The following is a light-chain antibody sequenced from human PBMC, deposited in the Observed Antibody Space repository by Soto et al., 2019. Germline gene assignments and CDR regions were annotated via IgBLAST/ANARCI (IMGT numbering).Light chain of an antibody. CDR2: DVS. CDR1: SSDVGGYNY. CDR3: CSYAGSPRYV. Sequence: QSVLTQPRSVSGSPGQSVTISCTGTSSDVGGYNYVSWYQQHPGKDPKVMMYDVSERPSGVPDRFSGSKSGNTASLTISGLQAEDEADYYCCSYAGSPRYVFGTGTKLTVL. J-gene: IGLJ1*01. V-gene: IGLV2-11*01.